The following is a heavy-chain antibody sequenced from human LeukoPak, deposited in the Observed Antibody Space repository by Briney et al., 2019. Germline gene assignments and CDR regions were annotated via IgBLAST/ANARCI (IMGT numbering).Heavy chain of an antibody. J-gene: IGHJ4*02. Sequence: GGSLRLSCAASGFTFSSHLMHWVRQAPGKGLEYVSAISSNGGSTYYADSVKGRFTISRDNSKNTLYLQMSSLRAEDTAVYYCVKSSSTVTPDYWGQGTLVTVSS. CDR2: ISSNGGST. CDR1: GFTFSSHL. D-gene: IGHD4-17*01. V-gene: IGHV3-64D*06. CDR3: VKSSSTVTPDY.